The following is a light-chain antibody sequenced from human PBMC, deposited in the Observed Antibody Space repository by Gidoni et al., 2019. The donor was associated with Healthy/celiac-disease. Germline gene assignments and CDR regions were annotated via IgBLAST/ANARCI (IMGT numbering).Light chain of an antibody. Sequence: DIQMTQSPSTLSASVGDRVTITCRASQSIGSWSAWYQQKPGKAPNLLIYKASYLESGVPSRFSGHGSGTQFTLTISRLQPDDFATYHCQHDNRLWTFGQGTKVEIK. J-gene: IGKJ1*01. CDR3: QHDNRLWT. V-gene: IGKV1-5*03. CDR1: QSIGSW. CDR2: KAS.